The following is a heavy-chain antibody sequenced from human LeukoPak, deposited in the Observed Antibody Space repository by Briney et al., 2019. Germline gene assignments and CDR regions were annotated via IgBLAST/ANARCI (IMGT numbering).Heavy chain of an antibody. CDR3: AKGRHIVVVTATSYYFDY. CDR1: GFTFSIYA. V-gene: IGHV3-23*01. CDR2: ISGSGGST. J-gene: IGHJ4*02. D-gene: IGHD2-21*02. Sequence: GGSLRLSCEASGFTFSIYAMNWVRQAPGKGLEWVSAISGSGGSTYYADSVKGRFTIFRDNSKNTLYLQMNSLRAEDTAVYYCAKGRHIVVVTATSYYFDYWGQGTLVTVSS.